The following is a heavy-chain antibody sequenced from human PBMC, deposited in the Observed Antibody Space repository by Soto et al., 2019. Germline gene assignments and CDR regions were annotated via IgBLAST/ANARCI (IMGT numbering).Heavy chain of an antibody. CDR1: GYTFTNFY. D-gene: IGHD3-22*01. CDR3: ARGEYDFYDSGGFHSYLDY. J-gene: IGHJ4*02. V-gene: IGHV1-46*01. CDR2: LNPSGGST. Sequence: QVQLVQSGAEVKEPGASVKVSCKASGYTFTNFYIHWVRQAPGQVLEWMGILNPSGGSTNYAQKFQGRVTMTRDTSTTTVYMELSSLTAEDTAVYYCARGEYDFYDSGGFHSYLDYWGQGTLVTVSS.